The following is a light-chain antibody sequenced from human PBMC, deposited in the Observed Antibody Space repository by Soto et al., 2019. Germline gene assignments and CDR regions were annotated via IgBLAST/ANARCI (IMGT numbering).Light chain of an antibody. CDR1: GSDVGGYNY. CDR3: SSYTSSSTVV. Sequence: QSALTQPASVSGSPGQSITISCTGTGSDVGGYNYVSWYQQHPGKAPKLMIYDVSNRPSGVSNRFSGSKSGNTASLTISGLQAEDEADYYCSSYTSSSTVVFGGRTKVTVL. J-gene: IGLJ2*01. V-gene: IGLV2-14*01. CDR2: DVS.